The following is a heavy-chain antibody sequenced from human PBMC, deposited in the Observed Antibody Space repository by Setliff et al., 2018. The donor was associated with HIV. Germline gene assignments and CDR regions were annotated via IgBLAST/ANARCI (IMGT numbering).Heavy chain of an antibody. CDR2: IHAGNGYT. J-gene: IGHJ6*02. CDR1: GYTFTSYA. CDR3: ARDSGDDYSDYYYYGMDV. D-gene: IGHD4-4*01. Sequence: ASVKVSCKASGYTFTSYAMHWVRQAPGQGLEWMGWIHAGNGYTKYSQKFQGRVTFTWDTSASTAYMELSSLRSEDTALYYCARDSGDDYSDYYYYGMDVWGQGTTVTVSS. V-gene: IGHV1-3*01.